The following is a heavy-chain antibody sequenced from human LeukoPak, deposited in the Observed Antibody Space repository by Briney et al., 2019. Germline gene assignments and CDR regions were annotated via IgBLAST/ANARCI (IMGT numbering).Heavy chain of an antibody. D-gene: IGHD5-18*01. CDR2: IIPIFGTA. J-gene: IGHJ4*02. CDR1: GGTFSSYA. CDR3: ARVLRVDTARVEEYYFDY. Sequence: SVKVSCKASGGTFSSYAISWVRQAPGQGLEWMGGIIPIFGTANYAEKFQGRVTINADESTSTAYRELSSLRSEDTAVYYCARVLRVDTARVEEYYFDYWGQGTLVTVSS. V-gene: IGHV1-69*01.